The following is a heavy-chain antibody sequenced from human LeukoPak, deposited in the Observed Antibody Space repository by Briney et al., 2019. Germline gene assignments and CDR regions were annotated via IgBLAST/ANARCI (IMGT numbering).Heavy chain of an antibody. Sequence: GRSLRLSCADSRSTPSFYTMNWVRQAPGKGLEWVSSISSSSGHIHYADSVKGRFTISRDNAKNSLYLQMNNVRTEDTAVYYCARTGVAYDFDYWGQGTLVTVS. D-gene: IGHD7-27*01. J-gene: IGHJ4*02. CDR3: ARTGVAYDFDY. V-gene: IGHV3-21*01. CDR2: ISSSSGHI. CDR1: RSTPSFYT.